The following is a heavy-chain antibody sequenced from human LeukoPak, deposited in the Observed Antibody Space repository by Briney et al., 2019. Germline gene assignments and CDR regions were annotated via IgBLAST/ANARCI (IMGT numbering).Heavy chain of an antibody. CDR3: ARDRSGWLPLWFGEFVDAFDI. J-gene: IGHJ3*02. CDR2: IIPILGIA. V-gene: IGHV1-69*04. Sequence: SVKVSCKASGGTFSSYTISWVRQAPGQGLEWMGRIIPILGIANYAQKFQGRVTITADKSTSTAYMELSSLRSGDTAVYHCARDRSGWLPLWFGEFVDAFDIWGQGTMVTVSS. CDR1: GGTFSSYT. D-gene: IGHD3-10*01.